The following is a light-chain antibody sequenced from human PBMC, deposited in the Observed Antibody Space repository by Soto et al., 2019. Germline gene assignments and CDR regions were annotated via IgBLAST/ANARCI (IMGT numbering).Light chain of an antibody. V-gene: IGKV3-15*01. CDR3: QQYKNWPFP. J-gene: IGKJ3*01. CDR1: QSVSSN. Sequence: EIVMTQSPATLSVSPGERATLSCRASQSVSSNLAWYQQKPGQAPRLLIYGASTRATGIPASVSGSGSGTEFTLTISSLQAEDFVVYYCQQYKNWPFPVGPGTKVDIK. CDR2: GAS.